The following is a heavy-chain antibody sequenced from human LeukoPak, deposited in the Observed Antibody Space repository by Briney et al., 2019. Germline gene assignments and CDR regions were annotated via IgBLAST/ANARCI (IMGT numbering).Heavy chain of an antibody. D-gene: IGHD4-23*01. CDR3: VRSKFYGGHSDY. V-gene: IGHV4-38-2*02. J-gene: IGHJ4*02. CDR2: IYHDGSR. Sequence: SETLSLTCNVSGYSISSGSYWGWIRQPPGKGLEWIGTIYHDGSRYYSPSLRSRLTISVVTSKNQFSLKLTSVTAADTAVYYCVRSKFYGGHSDYWGQGTLVTASS. CDR1: GYSISSGSY.